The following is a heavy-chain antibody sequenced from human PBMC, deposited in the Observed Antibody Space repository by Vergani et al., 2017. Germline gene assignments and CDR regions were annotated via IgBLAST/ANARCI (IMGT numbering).Heavy chain of an antibody. V-gene: IGHV3-43D*04. J-gene: IGHJ4*02. CDR3: ANAGGVPAAPFFDS. Sequence: EVQLEESGGHVVQPGGSLKLSCATSGFTFDDYAMIWVRQVPGKGLEWVSLINWNGFSTYYADSVKGRFTVSRDKNKSSLFLQMTSLSAEDTAFYYCANAGGVPAAPFFDSWGQGTLVTVSS. CDR2: INWNGFST. CDR1: GFTFDDYA. D-gene: IGHD2-2*01.